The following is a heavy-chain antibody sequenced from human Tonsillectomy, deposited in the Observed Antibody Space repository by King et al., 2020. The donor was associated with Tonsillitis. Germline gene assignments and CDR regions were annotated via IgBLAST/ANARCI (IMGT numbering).Heavy chain of an antibody. Sequence: VQLQESGPGLVKPSETLSLTCTVSCGPIRCYYWSWNRPPPRKGMGWVGEIYYSGGTHYNPPLKRRDTISVDTSKNTFSLKLCSVTAADTAVYYCARDWDFYDSSEGHAFDIWGQGTMVTVSS. CDR2: IYYSGGT. CDR3: ARDWDFYDSSEGHAFDI. J-gene: IGHJ3*02. D-gene: IGHD3-22*01. V-gene: IGHV4-59*01. CDR1: CGPIRCYY.